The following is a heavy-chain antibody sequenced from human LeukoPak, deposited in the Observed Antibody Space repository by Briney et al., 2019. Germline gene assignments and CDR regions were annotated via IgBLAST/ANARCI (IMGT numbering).Heavy chain of an antibody. V-gene: IGHV6-1*01. CDR3: ARGTSIAAAGTDLDY. CDR2: TYYRSKWYN. CDR1: GDSVSSNSAA. D-gene: IGHD6-13*01. Sequence: SQTLSLTCAISGDSVSSNSAAWNWIRQSPSRGLEWLGRTYYRSKWYNDYAVSVKSRITINADTSKNQFSLQLDSVTPEDTAMYYCARGTSIAAAGTDLDYWGQGSLVTVSS. J-gene: IGHJ4*02.